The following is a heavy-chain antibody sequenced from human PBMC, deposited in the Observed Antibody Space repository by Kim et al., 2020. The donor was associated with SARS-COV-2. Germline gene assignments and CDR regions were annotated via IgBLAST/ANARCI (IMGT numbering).Heavy chain of an antibody. Sequence: SETLSLTCTVSGGSISSGDYYWSWIRQPPGKGLEWIGYIYYSGSTYYNPSLKSRVTISVDTSKNQFSLKLSSVTAADTAVYYCARYYSIPNWFDPWGQGTLVTVSS. J-gene: IGHJ5*02. V-gene: IGHV4-30-4*01. D-gene: IGHD4-4*01. CDR3: ARYYSIPNWFDP. CDR1: GGSISSGDYY. CDR2: IYYSGST.